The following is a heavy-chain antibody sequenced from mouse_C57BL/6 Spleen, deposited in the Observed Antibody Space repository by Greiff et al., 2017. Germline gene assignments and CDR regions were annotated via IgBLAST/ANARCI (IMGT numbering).Heavy chain of an antibody. V-gene: IGHV1-19*01. Sequence: VQLKESGPVLVKPGASVKMSCKASGYSFTDYYMNWVKQSNGKSLEWIGVINPYNGGTSYNQKFKGKATLTVDKSSSTDYMGLNSLTSEYSAVYYCARRDYGSGCGYAMDYWGQGTSVTVSS. D-gene: IGHD1-1*01. J-gene: IGHJ4*01. CDR3: ARRDYGSGCGYAMDY. CDR1: GYSFTDYY. CDR2: INPYNGGT.